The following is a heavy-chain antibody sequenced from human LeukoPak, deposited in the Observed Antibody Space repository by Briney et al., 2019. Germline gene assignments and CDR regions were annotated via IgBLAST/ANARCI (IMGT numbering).Heavy chain of an antibody. V-gene: IGHV1-8*02. J-gene: IGHJ4*02. CDR3: ARADWGDTSGYYWDY. CDR1: GYTFTSYD. Sequence: ASVKVSCKASGYTFTSYDINWVRQATGQGLEWMGWMNPNSGNTGYAQKLQGRVTMTTDTSTSTAYMELRSLRSDDTAVYYCARADWGDTSGYYWDYWGQGTLVTVSS. CDR2: MNPNSGNT. D-gene: IGHD3-22*01.